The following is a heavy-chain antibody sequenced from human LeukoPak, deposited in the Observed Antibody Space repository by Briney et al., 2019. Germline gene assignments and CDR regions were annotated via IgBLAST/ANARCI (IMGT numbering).Heavy chain of an antibody. D-gene: IGHD1-7*01. CDR2: INHSGST. CDR3: ARGPGTTISYYGMDV. Sequence: SESLSLTCALHGESLSGYYWRWIRHPPGKGLEWIGEINHSGSTNYNPSLKSRLTISVYTSKNHLSLKLRSVTAADTAVYYCARGPGTTISYYGMDVWGQGTTVTVSS. CDR1: GESLSGYY. V-gene: IGHV4-34*01. J-gene: IGHJ6*02.